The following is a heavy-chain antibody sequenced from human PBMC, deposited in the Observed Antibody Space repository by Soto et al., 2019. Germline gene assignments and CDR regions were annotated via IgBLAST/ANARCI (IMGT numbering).Heavy chain of an antibody. Sequence: QVQLVQSGAEVKKPGASVKVSCKASGYIFTSYDIQWVRQAPGQGLAWMGWINGGNGNTKYSQKFEGRVTITRDTSANTANMELNSLRDEDTAVYYCARPSAYGSGTHYGMDVWGQGTTVTVSS. J-gene: IGHJ6*02. D-gene: IGHD3-10*01. V-gene: IGHV1-3*01. CDR1: GYIFTSYD. CDR2: INGGNGNT. CDR3: ARPSAYGSGTHYGMDV.